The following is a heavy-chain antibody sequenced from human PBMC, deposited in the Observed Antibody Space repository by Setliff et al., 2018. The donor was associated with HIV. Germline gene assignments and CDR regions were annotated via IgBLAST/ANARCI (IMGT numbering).Heavy chain of an antibody. CDR1: RDSIRNGAYY. D-gene: IGHD6-19*01. CDR3: ARGGTVSADFDS. V-gene: IGHV4-39*07. Sequence: SETLSLTCTVSRDSIRNGAYYWGWIRQPPGKGLEWIGSIYYSGSAYYNPSFKSRVTLSVDTSENQFSLRLGSVTAADTAVYFCARGGTVSADFDSWGQGTLVTVSS. J-gene: IGHJ4*02. CDR2: IYYSGSA.